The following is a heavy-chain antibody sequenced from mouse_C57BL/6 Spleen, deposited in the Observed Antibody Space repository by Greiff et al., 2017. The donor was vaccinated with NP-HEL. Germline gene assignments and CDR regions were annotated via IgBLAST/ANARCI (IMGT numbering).Heavy chain of an antibody. CDR2: ISYDGSN. CDR1: GYSITSGYY. J-gene: IGHJ4*01. CDR3: AREEYYSIHYYAMDY. D-gene: IGHD2-5*01. V-gene: IGHV3-6*01. Sequence: VQLKESGPGLVKPSQSLSLTCSVTGYSITSGYYWNWIRQFPGNKLEWMGYISYDGSNNYNPSLKNRISITRDTSKNQFFLKLNSVTTEDTATYYCAREEYYSIHYYAMDYWGQGTSVTVSS.